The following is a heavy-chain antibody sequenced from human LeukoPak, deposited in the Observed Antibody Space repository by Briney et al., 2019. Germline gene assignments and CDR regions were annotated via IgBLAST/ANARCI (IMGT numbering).Heavy chain of an antibody. Sequence: ASVKVSCKASGYTSTSYGISWVRQAPGQGLEWMGWISAYNGNTGYAQKFQGRVTMTRNTSISTAYMELSSLRSEDTAVYYCARAGGYCGRISCPYYFDYWGQGSLVAVSS. J-gene: IGHJ4*02. CDR1: GYTSTSYG. V-gene: IGHV1-8*02. D-gene: IGHD2-15*01. CDR2: ISAYNGNT. CDR3: ARAGGYCGRISCPYYFDY.